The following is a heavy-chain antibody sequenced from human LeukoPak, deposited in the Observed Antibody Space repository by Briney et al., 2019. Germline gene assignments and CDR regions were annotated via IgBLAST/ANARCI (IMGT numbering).Heavy chain of an antibody. CDR2: INPNSGGT. D-gene: IGHD3-9*01. J-gene: IGHJ4*02. CDR1: GYTFTGYY. Sequence: GASVKVSCKASGYTFTGYYMHWVRQAPGQGLEWMGWINPNSGGTNYAQKFQGRVTMTRDTSTSTVYMELSSLRSEDTAVYYCAREAGLRYYDILTGYDYWGQGTLVTVSS. V-gene: IGHV1-2*02. CDR3: AREAGLRYYDILTGYDY.